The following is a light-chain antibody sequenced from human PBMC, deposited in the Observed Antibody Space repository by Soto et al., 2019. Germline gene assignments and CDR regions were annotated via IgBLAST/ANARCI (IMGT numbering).Light chain of an antibody. CDR3: HSRA. CDR1: ESISKW. J-gene: IGKJ5*01. V-gene: IGKV1-5*01. CDR2: DAS. Sequence: DIQMTQSPSILSASVGDRVTITCRSSESISKWLAWYQQKPGTAPKLLIYDASTLESGVPSRFSGSGSGTEFTLTISSVQPDDFATYYCHSRAFGQGTRLEIK.